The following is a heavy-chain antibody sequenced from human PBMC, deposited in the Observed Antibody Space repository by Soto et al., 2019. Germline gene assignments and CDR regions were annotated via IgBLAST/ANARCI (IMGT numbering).Heavy chain of an antibody. J-gene: IGHJ4*02. Sequence: GASVKVSCKASGYTFTSYAMHWVRQAPGQRLEWMGWINAGNGNTKYSQKFQGRVTITRDTFASTAYMELSSLRSEDTAVYYCARGSGSYYNNLDYWGQGTLVTVSS. CDR2: INAGNGNT. D-gene: IGHD3-10*01. CDR3: ARGSGSYYNNLDY. V-gene: IGHV1-3*01. CDR1: GYTFTSYA.